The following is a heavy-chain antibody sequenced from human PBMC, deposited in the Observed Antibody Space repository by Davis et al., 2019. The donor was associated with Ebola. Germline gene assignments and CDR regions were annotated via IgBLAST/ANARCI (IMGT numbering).Heavy chain of an antibody. CDR2: ISTSSNYI. V-gene: IGHV3-21*01. CDR1: GFTFSRYS. CDR3: ASRYCSGGSCYSFDY. Sequence: PGGSLRLSCAASGFTFSRYSMNWVRQAPGKGLEWVSSISTSSNYITYADSVKGRFTISRDNAKNSLYLQMNSLRAEDTAVYYCASRYCSGGSCYSFDYWGHGTLVTVSS. D-gene: IGHD2-15*01. J-gene: IGHJ4*01.